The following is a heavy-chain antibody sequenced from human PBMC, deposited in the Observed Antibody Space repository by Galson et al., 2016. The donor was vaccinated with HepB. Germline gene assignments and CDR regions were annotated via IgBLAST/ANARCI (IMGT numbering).Heavy chain of an antibody. CDR2: ISANNGNT. CDR3: AGEVDARRYYYDSSGYFFDY. V-gene: IGHV1-18*04. CDR1: GHRFTSYG. J-gene: IGHJ4*02. D-gene: IGHD3-22*01. Sequence: SVKVSCKASGHRFTSYGISWVRQAPGQGLEWMGWISANNGNTKSAQRFQGRVIMTTDTFMSTAYMELRSLRSDDTAVYYCAGEVDARRYYYDSSGYFFDYWGQGTLVTVSS.